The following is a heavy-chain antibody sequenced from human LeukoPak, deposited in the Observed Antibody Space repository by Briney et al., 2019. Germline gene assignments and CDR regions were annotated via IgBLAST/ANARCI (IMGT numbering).Heavy chain of an antibody. D-gene: IGHD4-17*01. CDR1: GYTFTDYY. CDR3: ARGWRDYGDYVYYFDY. CDR2: INLNSGGT. Sequence: ASVKVSCKTSGYTFTDYYMHWVRQAPGQGLEWMGWINLNSGGTNYAQNFQGRVTMTRDTSISTAYMEVSRLRSDDTAVYYCARGWRDYGDYVYYFDYWGQGTLVTVSS. J-gene: IGHJ4*02. V-gene: IGHV1-2*02.